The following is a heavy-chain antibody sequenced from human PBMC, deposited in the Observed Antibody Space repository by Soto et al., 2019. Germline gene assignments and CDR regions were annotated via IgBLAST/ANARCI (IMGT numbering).Heavy chain of an antibody. CDR3: AGDTSGYDFWSGYSRYNWFDP. CDR2: MNPNSGNT. D-gene: IGHD3-3*01. V-gene: IGHV1-8*01. J-gene: IGHJ5*02. Sequence: ASVKVSCKASGYTFTSYDINWVRQATGQGLEWMGWMNPNSGNTGYAQKFQGRVTMTRNTSISTAYMELSSLRSEDTAVYYCAGDTSGYDFWSGYSRYNWFDPWGQGTLVTVSS. CDR1: GYTFTSYD.